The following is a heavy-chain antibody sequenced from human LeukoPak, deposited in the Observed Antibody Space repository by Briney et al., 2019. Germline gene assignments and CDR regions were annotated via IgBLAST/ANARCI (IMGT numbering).Heavy chain of an antibody. CDR3: ARDFKTKQYYDFWSGYYSFDY. J-gene: IGHJ4*02. Sequence: AGGSLRLSCAASGFTFSTYSMNWVRQAPGQGLEWVSYISSSSSNIYYADSVKGRFTISRDNAKNSLYLQMNSLRAEDTAVYCCARDFKTKQYYDFWSGYYSFDYWGQGTLVTVSS. CDR2: ISSSSSNI. D-gene: IGHD3-3*01. V-gene: IGHV3-48*01. CDR1: GFTFSTYS.